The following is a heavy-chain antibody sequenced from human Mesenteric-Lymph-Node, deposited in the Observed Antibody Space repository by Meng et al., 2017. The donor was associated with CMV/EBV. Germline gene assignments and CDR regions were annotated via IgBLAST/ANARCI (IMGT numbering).Heavy chain of an antibody. J-gene: IGHJ5*02. Sequence: CKASGSTFTANYLHWVRQAPGQGLEWMGWINPNSGVTNYAQKFQGWVTMTRDTSISTAYMELSRLKSDDTALYYCAREYTSSWFDQWGQGTLGTVSS. V-gene: IGHV1-2*04. CDR2: INPNSGVT. CDR1: GSTFTANY. D-gene: IGHD6-13*01. CDR3: AREYTSSWFDQ.